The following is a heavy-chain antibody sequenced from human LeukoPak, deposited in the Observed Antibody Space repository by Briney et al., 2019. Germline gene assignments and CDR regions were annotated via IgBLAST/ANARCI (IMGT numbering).Heavy chain of an antibody. V-gene: IGHV4-34*01. CDR2: INHSGST. D-gene: IGHD6-6*01. Sequence: PSETLSLTCPVYGGSFSGYYWSWIRQPPGKGLEWIGEINHSGSTNYNPSLKSRVTISVDTSKNQFSLKLSSVTAADTAVYYCARDRSSSPARGIDPWGQGTLVTVSS. J-gene: IGHJ5*02. CDR1: GGSFSGYY. CDR3: ARDRSSSPARGIDP.